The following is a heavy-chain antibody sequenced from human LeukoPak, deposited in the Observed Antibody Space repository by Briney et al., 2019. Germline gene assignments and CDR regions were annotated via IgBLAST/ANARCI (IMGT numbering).Heavy chain of an antibody. J-gene: IGHJ4*02. CDR2: INPNSGGT. D-gene: IGHD4-23*01. CDR3: ARAQGGTVASLAYYFDY. V-gene: IGHV1-2*02. Sequence: GASVKVSCKASGYIFTDYYMHWVRQAPGQGLGCMGWINPNSGGTHFAQKLQGRVTMTRDTSISTAYMELTRLRSDDTAVYYCARAQGGTVASLAYYFDYWGQGTLVTVSS. CDR1: GYIFTDYY.